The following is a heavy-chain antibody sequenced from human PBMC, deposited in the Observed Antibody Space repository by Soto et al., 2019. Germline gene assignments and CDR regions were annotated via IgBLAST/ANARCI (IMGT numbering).Heavy chain of an antibody. CDR1: GGTFSSYA. D-gene: IGHD5-12*01. V-gene: IGHV1-69*12. J-gene: IGHJ5*02. CDR2: IIPIFGTA. CDR3: ARAGGIVEMATSTGGFDP. Sequence: QVQLVQSGAEVKKPGSSVKVSCKASGGTFSSYAISWVRQAPGQGLEWMGGIIPIFGTANYAQKFQGRVTITADESTSTAYMELSSLRAEDTAVYYCARAGGIVEMATSTGGFDPWGQGTLVTVSS.